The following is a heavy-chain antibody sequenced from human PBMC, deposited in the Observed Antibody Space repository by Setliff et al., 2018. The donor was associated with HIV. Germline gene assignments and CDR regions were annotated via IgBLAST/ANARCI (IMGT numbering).Heavy chain of an antibody. D-gene: IGHD1-26*01. CDR2: IYHSGTT. J-gene: IGHJ6*02. V-gene: IGHV4-38-2*01. Sequence: SETLSLTCAVSGYSISSGYYWGWIRQTPGKGLEWIGSIYHSGTTYYNPSLRSRVTISVDTSKNQFSLKLNSVTAADTAVYYCEAATVGEAGYYGIDVWGPGTTVTVSS. CDR3: EAATVGEAGYYGIDV. CDR1: GYSISSGYY.